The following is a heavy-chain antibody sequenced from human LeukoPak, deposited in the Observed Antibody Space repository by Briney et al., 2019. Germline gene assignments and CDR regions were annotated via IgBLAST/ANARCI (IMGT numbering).Heavy chain of an antibody. J-gene: IGHJ4*02. D-gene: IGHD3-16*02. V-gene: IGHV4-59*08. CDR3: ANQGGELSG. CDR2: IYYSGST. Sequence: PSETLSLTCTVSGGSISSYYWSWIRQPPGKGLEWIGYIYYSGSTNYNPSLKSRVTISVDTSKNQFSLKLSSVTAADTAVYYCANQGGELSGWGQGTLVTVSS. CDR1: GGSISSYY.